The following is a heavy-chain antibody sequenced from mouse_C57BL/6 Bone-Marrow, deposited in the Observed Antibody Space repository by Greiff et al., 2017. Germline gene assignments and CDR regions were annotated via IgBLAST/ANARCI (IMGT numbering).Heavy chain of an antibody. V-gene: IGHV1-81*01. D-gene: IGHD3-2*02. J-gene: IGHJ3*01. Sequence: QVQLKQPGAELARPGASVKLSCKASGYTFTSYGISWVKQRTGQGLEWIGEIYPRSGNTNYNEKFKGKATLTADKSSSTAYMELRSLTSEDSAVYFCAKYSSGYVWFAYWGQGTLVTVSS. CDR1: GYTFTSYG. CDR3: AKYSSGYVWFAY. CDR2: IYPRSGNT.